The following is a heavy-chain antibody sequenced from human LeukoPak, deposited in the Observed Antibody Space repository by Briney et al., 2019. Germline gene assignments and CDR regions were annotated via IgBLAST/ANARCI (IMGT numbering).Heavy chain of an antibody. V-gene: IGHV4-4*07. J-gene: IGHJ3*02. CDR3: AREIGYCAGGSCYFGAFDM. CDR1: GGSISYFY. D-gene: IGHD2-15*01. CDR2: IYTSGST. Sequence: SETLSLTCTVSGGSISYFYWSWIRQPAGKGLEWIGRIYTSGSTNYNPSLKSRVTMSVDTSKKQFSLKLSSVTAADTAVYFCAREIGYCAGGSCYFGAFDMWGQGTKVRVSS.